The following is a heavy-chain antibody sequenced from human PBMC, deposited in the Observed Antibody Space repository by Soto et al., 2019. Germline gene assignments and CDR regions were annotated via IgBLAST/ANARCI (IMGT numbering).Heavy chain of an antibody. CDR3: ARGGKEGGYLDD. Sequence: SVQVSCKASGGTFSSYAISWVRQAPGQGLEWMGGIIPIFGTANYAQKFQGRVTITADESTSTAYMELSSLRSEDTAVYYCARGGKEGGYLDDWGQGPLVTVAS. CDR1: GGTFSSYA. V-gene: IGHV1-69*13. J-gene: IGHJ4*02. D-gene: IGHD3-22*01. CDR2: IIPIFGTA.